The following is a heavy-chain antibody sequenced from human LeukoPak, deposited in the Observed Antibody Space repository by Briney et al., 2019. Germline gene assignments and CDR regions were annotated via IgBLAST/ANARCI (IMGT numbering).Heavy chain of an antibody. CDR1: GYTFTSNC. CDR3: ARDQEGFDY. J-gene: IGHJ4*02. CDR2: IYPRDGST. V-gene: IGHV1-46*01. Sequence: GASVKVSCKASGYTFTSNCIHWVRQAPGQGLEWMGMIYPRDGSTSYAQKFQGRVTVTRDTSTCTVHMELSGLRSEDTAVYYCARDQEGFDYWGQGTLVTVSS.